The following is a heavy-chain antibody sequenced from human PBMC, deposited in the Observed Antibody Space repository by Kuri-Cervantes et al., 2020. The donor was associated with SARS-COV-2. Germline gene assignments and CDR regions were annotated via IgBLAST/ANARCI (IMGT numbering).Heavy chain of an antibody. D-gene: IGHD2-2*01. Sequence: SETLSLTCTVSGDSISSYYWSWIRQPAGKGLEWIGRIYISGSTNYNPSLESRVTMSIDTSKNQLSLKLSSVTAADTAAYYCARSRGYCSSTSCFYYYGMDVWGQGTTVTVSS. J-gene: IGHJ6*02. CDR2: IYISGST. V-gene: IGHV4-4*07. CDR3: ARSRGYCSSTSCFYYYGMDV. CDR1: GDSISSYY.